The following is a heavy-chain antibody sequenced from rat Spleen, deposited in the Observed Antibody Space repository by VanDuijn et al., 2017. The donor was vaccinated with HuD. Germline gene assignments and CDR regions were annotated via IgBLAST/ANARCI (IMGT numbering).Heavy chain of an antibody. CDR1: GFTFNNYG. Sequence: EVQLVESGGGLGQPGRSLKLSGVASGFTFNNYGMTWIRQAPGKGLEWVASITNPGGSTYYPDSVKGRFTISRDNAKSTLYLQMNSLRSEDTATYYCTRYMYTTDYYYPYVMDAWGQGASVTVSS. V-gene: IGHV5-31*01. CDR3: TRYMYTTDYYYPYVMDA. CDR2: ITNPGGST. D-gene: IGHD1-6*01. J-gene: IGHJ4*01.